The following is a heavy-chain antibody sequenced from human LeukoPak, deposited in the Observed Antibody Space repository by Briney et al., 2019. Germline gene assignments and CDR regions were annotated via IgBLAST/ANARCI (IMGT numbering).Heavy chain of an antibody. CDR1: GFTFSSYS. D-gene: IGHD3-10*01. CDR3: AKDYQIITMVRGRIAYAFDI. Sequence: KPGGSLRLSCAASGFTFSSYSMNWVRQAPGKGLEWVSSISSSSSYIYYADSVKGRFTISRDNAKNSLYLQMNSLRAEDTAVYYCAKDYQIITMVRGRIAYAFDIWGQGTMVTVSS. CDR2: ISSSSSYI. V-gene: IGHV3-21*04. J-gene: IGHJ3*02.